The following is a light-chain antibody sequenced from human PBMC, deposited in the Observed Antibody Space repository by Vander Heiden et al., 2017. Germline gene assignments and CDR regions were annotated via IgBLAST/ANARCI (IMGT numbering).Light chain of an antibody. CDR1: QSFSNNY. CDR3: QQYCASRT. CDR2: GAS. Sequence: EIVLTQSPGTLSLSPGERATLSCRASQSFSNNYLAWYQQKTGQAPRLLIYGASSRANGIPDRFSGSGSGTDFTLTSTRREPEDSAVYYCQQYCASRTFGQGTKVEIK. V-gene: IGKV3-20*01. J-gene: IGKJ1*01.